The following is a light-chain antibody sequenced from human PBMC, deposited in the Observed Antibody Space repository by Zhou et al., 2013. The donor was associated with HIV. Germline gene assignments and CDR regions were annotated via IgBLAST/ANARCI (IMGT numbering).Light chain of an antibody. J-gene: IGKJ2*01. CDR3: QQYNNWPPNT. Sequence: VMTQSPATLSVSPGERATLSCRASQSVNSNLAWYQQKPGQAPRLLIHGASTRATGFSARFSGSGSGTEFTLTISSLQSEDFAVYYCQQYNNWPPNTFGQGTKLEIK. CDR1: QSVNSN. V-gene: IGKV3-15*01. CDR2: GAS.